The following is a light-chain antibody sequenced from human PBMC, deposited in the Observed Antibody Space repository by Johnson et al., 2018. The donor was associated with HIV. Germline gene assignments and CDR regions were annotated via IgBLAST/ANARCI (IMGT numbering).Light chain of an antibody. Sequence: QSVLTQPPSVSAAPGQKVTISCSGSSSNIGNNYVSWYQQLPGTAPKLLIYENNKRPSGIPARFSASKSGTSATLGITGLQTGDEADYYCGTWDSSLSAYVFGTGTKVTVL. V-gene: IGLV1-51*02. CDR3: GTWDSSLSAYV. CDR2: ENN. CDR1: SSNIGNNY. J-gene: IGLJ1*01.